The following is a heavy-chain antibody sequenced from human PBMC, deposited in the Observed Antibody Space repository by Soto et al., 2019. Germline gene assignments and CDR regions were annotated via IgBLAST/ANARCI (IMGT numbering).Heavy chain of an antibody. CDR2: INHSGST. V-gene: IGHV4-34*01. CDR1: GGSFSGYY. D-gene: IGHD3-10*01. CDR3: ARRRWYYGSGSYFGY. Sequence: SETLSLTCAVYGGSFSGYYLSWIRQPPGKGLEWIGEINHSGSTNYNPSLKSRVTISVDTSKNQFSLKLSSVTAADTAVYYCARRRWYYGSGSYFGYWGQGTLVTSPQ. J-gene: IGHJ4*02.